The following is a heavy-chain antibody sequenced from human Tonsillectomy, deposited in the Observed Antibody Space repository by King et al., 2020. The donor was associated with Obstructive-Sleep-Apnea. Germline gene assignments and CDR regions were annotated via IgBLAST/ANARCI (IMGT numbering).Heavy chain of an antibody. CDR3: AHSGYSYGYRHTFDY. D-gene: IGHD5-18*01. CDR1: GFSLITRGVG. Sequence: TLKESGPTLVKPPQTLTLTCTFSGFSLITRGVGVGLIRQPPGKGLGGLSLIYLEDGKSYSPSLKGRFTITKDTPKNQVVLTMTNMDPVDTATYYCAHSGYSYGYRHTFDYWGQGTLVTVSS. V-gene: IGHV2-5*02. J-gene: IGHJ4*02. CDR2: IYLEDGK.